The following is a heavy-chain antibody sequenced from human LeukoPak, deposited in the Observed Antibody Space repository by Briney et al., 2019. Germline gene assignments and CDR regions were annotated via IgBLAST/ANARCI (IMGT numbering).Heavy chain of an antibody. Sequence: PGGSLRLSCAASGFTFSSYAMHWVRQAPGKGLEWVAVISYDGSNKYYADSVKGRFTISRDNSKNTLYLQMNSLRAEDTAVYYCARDLGPGYFDGLLYGYYYGMDVWGQGTTVTVSS. CDR2: ISYDGSNK. J-gene: IGHJ6*02. CDR3: ARDLGPGYFDGLLYGYYYGMDV. CDR1: GFTFSSYA. D-gene: IGHD3-9*01. V-gene: IGHV3-30-3*01.